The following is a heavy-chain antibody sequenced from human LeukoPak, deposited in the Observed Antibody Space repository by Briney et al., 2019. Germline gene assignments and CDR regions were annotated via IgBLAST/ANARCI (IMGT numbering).Heavy chain of an antibody. CDR1: GASIRSYY. V-gene: IGHV4-4*07. CDR3: ARELGDSSGPEYYHGMDV. Sequence: SETLSLTCTISGASIRSYYWSWIRQPAGKGLEWIGRVYIRGSNNYNPSLKSRVTMSVDTSKNQFSLNLNSVTAADTAVYYCARELGDSSGPEYYHGMDVWGQGTTVTVSS. CDR2: VYIRGSN. J-gene: IGHJ6*02. D-gene: IGHD6-19*01.